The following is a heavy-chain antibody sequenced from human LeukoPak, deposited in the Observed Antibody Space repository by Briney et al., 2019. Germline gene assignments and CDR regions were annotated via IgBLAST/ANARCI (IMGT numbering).Heavy chain of an antibody. Sequence: PGGSLRLSCAASGFTFDDYAMHWVRQAPGKGLEWVSGISWNSGSIGYADSVKGRFTISRDNAKNSLYLQMNSLRAEDTALYYCAKDAIILTGYLLEYYFDYWGQGTLVTVSS. CDR2: ISWNSGSI. J-gene: IGHJ4*02. CDR3: AKDAIILTGYLLEYYFDY. CDR1: GFTFDDYA. V-gene: IGHV3-9*01. D-gene: IGHD3-9*01.